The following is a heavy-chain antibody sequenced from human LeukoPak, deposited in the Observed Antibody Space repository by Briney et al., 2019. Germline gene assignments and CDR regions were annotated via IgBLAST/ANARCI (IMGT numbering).Heavy chain of an antibody. CDR3: ARLHANYDFWGYAFDI. CDR1: GGSISSYY. Sequence: SETLSLTCTVSGGSISSYYWSWIRQPPGKGLEWIGYIYYSGSTNYNPSLKSRVTISVDTSKNQFSLKLSSVTAADTAVDYCARLHANYDFWGYAFDIWGQGTMVTVSA. D-gene: IGHD3-3*01. V-gene: IGHV4-59*01. J-gene: IGHJ3*02. CDR2: IYYSGST.